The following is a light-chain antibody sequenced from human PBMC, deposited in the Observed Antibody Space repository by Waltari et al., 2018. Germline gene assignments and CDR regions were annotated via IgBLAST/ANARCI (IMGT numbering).Light chain of an antibody. CDR1: SSDIGGYNY. Sequence: QSALTQPRSVSGSPGQSVTISCTGTSSDIGGYNYVSWYQQHPGKAPKLVLYAVSKRPSGVPDHFSGSKSGNTASLTISGLQAEDEADYYCCSFAGSQTVIFGGGTRLTVL. V-gene: IGLV2-11*01. CDR2: AVS. J-gene: IGLJ2*01. CDR3: CSFAGSQTVI.